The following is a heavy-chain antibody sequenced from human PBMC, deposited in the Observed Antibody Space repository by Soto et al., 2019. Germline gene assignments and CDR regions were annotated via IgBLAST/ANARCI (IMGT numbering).Heavy chain of an antibody. Sequence: GGSLRLSCAASGFTFSSYAMSWVRQAPGKGLEWVSAISGSGGSTYYADSVKGRFTISRDNSKNTLYLQMNSLRAEDTAVYYCARDIVVVGNTSSSSPYYYYYYMDVWGKGTTVTVSS. CDR3: ARDIVVVGNTSSSSPYYYYYYMDV. V-gene: IGHV3-23*01. D-gene: IGHD6-6*01. CDR2: ISGSGGST. CDR1: GFTFSSYA. J-gene: IGHJ6*03.